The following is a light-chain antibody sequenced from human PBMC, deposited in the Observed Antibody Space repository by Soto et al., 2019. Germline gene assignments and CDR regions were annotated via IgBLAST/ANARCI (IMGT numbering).Light chain of an antibody. CDR3: SSHTSGSSLV. CDR1: FSDVGGYDY. Sequence: QSALTQPASVSGSPGQSIAISCTGTFSDVGGYDYVSWYQQHPDKAPKLMIYEVTKRPSGVSNRFSGSKSGNTASLTISGLQPEDEADYYCSSHTSGSSLVFGSGTKVTVL. J-gene: IGLJ1*01. CDR2: EVT. V-gene: IGLV2-14*01.